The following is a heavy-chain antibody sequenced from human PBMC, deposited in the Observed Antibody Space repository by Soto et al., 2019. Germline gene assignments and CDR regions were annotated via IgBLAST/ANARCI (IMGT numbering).Heavy chain of an antibody. CDR2: ISSSSSYT. J-gene: IGHJ5*02. V-gene: IGHV3-11*05. Sequence: QVQLVESGGGLVKPGGSLRLSCAASGFTFSDYYMSWIRQAPGKGLEWVSYISSSSSYTNYADSVKGRFTISRDNAKNSLYLQMNSLRAEDTAVYYCAREDIVEVPAAIWFDPWGQGTLVTVSS. D-gene: IGHD2-2*01. CDR3: AREDIVEVPAAIWFDP. CDR1: GFTFSDYY.